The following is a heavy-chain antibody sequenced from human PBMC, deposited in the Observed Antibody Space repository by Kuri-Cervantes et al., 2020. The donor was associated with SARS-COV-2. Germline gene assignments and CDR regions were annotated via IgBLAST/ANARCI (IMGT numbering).Heavy chain of an antibody. Sequence: ASVKVSCKTSVYTFSTHCFSWVRQAPGQGLEWMGWISTYNGNTDYAQKFQGRVTLTTDTSFCTIYMELRRLKSDDTAMYYCARDGAFYDYWGQGTLVTVSS. V-gene: IGHV1-18*01. CDR3: ARDGAFYDY. J-gene: IGHJ4*02. CDR1: VYTFSTHC. D-gene: IGHD2/OR15-2a*01. CDR2: ISTYNGNT.